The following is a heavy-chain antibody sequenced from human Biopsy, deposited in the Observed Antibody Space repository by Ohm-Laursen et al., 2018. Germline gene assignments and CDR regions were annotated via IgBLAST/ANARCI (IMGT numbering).Heavy chain of an antibody. D-gene: IGHD1-1*01. Sequence: SSVKVSCKVSGYAVTEFSMHWVRQAPGKGLEWMGGFAPENGKTIYAQKFRGRVTMTEDTSTDTAYMELSSLRSEDTAVYYCAADINVWNVNYWGQGTQVTVSS. V-gene: IGHV1-24*01. CDR2: FAPENGKT. CDR1: GYAVTEFS. J-gene: IGHJ4*02. CDR3: AADINVWNVNY.